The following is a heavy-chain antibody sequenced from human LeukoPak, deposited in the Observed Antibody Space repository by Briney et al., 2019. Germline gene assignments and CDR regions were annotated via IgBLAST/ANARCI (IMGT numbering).Heavy chain of an antibody. J-gene: IGHJ4*02. V-gene: IGHV1-69*13. D-gene: IGHD6-19*01. CDR3: ARDHRKVAGSHHLDY. CDR2: IIPIFGTA. CDR1: GGTISSYA. Sequence: VKVSCKASGGTISSYAISWVRQAPGQGLEWMVGIIPIFGTANYAQKFQGRVTITADESTSTAYMELSSLRSEDTAVYYCARDHRKVAGSHHLDYWGQGTLVTVSS.